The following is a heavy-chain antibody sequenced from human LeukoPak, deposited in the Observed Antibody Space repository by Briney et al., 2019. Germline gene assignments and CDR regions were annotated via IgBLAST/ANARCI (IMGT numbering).Heavy chain of an antibody. V-gene: IGHV3-53*01. CDR2: IYSGGST. Sequence: GGSLRLSCAASGFTVSSNYMSWVRQAPGKGLEWVSVIYSGGSTYYADSVKGRFTISRDNSKNTLYLQMNSLRAEDTAVYYCAKDRTPYSSSWYEFDYWGQGTLVTVSS. CDR1: GFTVSSNY. CDR3: AKDRTPYSSSWYEFDY. J-gene: IGHJ4*02. D-gene: IGHD6-13*01.